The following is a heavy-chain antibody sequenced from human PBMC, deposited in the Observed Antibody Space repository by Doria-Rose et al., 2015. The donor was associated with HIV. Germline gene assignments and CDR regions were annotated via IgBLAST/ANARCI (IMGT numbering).Heavy chain of an antibody. V-gene: IGHV2-26*01. J-gene: IGHJ4*02. CDR2: ILADAER. CDR1: GVSLSSPGMG. CDR3: ARRKSSRWYHKYYFDF. D-gene: IGHD6-13*01. Sequence: QITLKESGPVLVKPTETLTLTCTVSGVSLSSPGMGVSWIRQPPGKTLEWLAIILADAERSYKPSLNRRLTISRCTSKSQVVLTMTDMDPVDTATYYCARRKSSRWYHKYYFDFWGQGTLVIVSA.